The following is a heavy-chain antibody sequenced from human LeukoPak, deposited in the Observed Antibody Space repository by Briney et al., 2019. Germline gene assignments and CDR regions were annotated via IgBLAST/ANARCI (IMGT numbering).Heavy chain of an antibody. CDR3: ARGPYAYYDYVWGSYRSPGGAFDI. D-gene: IGHD3-16*02. CDR1: GGSFSGYY. V-gene: IGHV4-34*01. Sequence: PSETLSLTCAVYGGSFSGYYWSWIRQPPGKGLEWIGEINHSGSTNYNPSLKSRVTISVDTPKNQFSLKLSSVTAADTAVYYCARGPYAYYDYVWGSYRSPGGAFDIWGQGTMVTVSS. CDR2: INHSGST. J-gene: IGHJ3*02.